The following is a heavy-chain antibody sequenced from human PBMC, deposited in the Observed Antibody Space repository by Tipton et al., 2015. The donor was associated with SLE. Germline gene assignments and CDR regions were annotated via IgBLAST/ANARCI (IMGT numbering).Heavy chain of an antibody. CDR3: ARGYIVVVIATHSTIGY. D-gene: IGHD2-21*01. J-gene: IGHJ4*02. CDR2: ISGSGSTT. CDR1: GLTFSAYA. V-gene: IGHV3-23*01. Sequence: SLRLSCAASGLTFSAYAMSWVRQAPGKGLEWVSGISGSGSTTYYADSVKGRFTISRDNSKNTLYLQVNSLRAEDTAVYYCARGYIVVVIATHSTIGYWGQGTLVTVSS.